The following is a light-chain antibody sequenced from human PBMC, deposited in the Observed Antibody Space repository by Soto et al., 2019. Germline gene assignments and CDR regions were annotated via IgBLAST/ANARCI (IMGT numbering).Light chain of an antibody. J-gene: IGKJ1*01. V-gene: IGKV1-12*01. CDR1: QGIGVR. CDR3: IQDNSFQRP. CDR2: SES. Sequence: IEMTQSPSSMSASIGDRATITCRASQGIGVRLAWFQQKPGKDTQYLIQSESILQSGVQSRFSGSGSGTEFILTINSMQPEDVAIYYCIQDNSFQRPFGQGTKLDIK.